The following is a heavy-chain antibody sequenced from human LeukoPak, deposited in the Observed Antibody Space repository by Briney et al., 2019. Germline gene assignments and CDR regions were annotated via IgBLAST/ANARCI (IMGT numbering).Heavy chain of an antibody. CDR1: GGSISSYY. Sequence: SETLSLTCTVSGGSISSYYWSWIRQPPGKGLEWIGYIYYSGSTNYNPSLKSRVTISVDTSKNQFSLKLSSVTAADTAVYYCARGPSDYFDYWGQGTLVTVSS. D-gene: IGHD6-6*01. CDR3: ARGPSDYFDY. CDR2: IYYSGST. J-gene: IGHJ4*02. V-gene: IGHV4-59*12.